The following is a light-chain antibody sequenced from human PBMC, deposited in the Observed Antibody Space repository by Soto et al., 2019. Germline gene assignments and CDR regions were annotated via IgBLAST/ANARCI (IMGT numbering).Light chain of an antibody. J-gene: IGLJ1*01. CDR2: RNN. CDR1: SSNIGSNS. V-gene: IGLV1-47*01. Sequence: QSVLTQPPSASGTPGQRVTISCSGSSSNIGSNSVYWYQQLPGTAPKLLIYRNNQRPSGVPDRFSASKSGTSASLAISGLRSEDEADYYCAAWDDSLSACYVFGTGTKVTVL. CDR3: AAWDDSLSACYV.